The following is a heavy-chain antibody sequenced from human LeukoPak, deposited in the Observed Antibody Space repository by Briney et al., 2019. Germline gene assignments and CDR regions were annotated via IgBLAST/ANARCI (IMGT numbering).Heavy chain of an antibody. D-gene: IGHD2-2*02. CDR1: GFTFSSYG. CDR2: ISYDGSNK. V-gene: IGHV3-30*18. Sequence: GGSLRLSCAASGFTFSSYGMHWVRQAPGKGLEWVAVISYDGSNKYYADSVKGRFTISRDNSKNTLYLQMNSLRAEDTAVYYCAKESSRGSRYRSSTSCYTGYFDYWGQGTLVTVSS. CDR3: AKESSRGSRYRSSTSCYTGYFDY. J-gene: IGHJ4*02.